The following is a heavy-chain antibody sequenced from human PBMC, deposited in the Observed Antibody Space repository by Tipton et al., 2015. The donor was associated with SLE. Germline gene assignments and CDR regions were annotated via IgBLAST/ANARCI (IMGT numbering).Heavy chain of an antibody. CDR3: ASRKGSMVRGVIPDY. J-gene: IGHJ4*02. V-gene: IGHV3-30-3*01. D-gene: IGHD3-10*01. Sequence: SLRLSCAAPGFTFSSYAMHWVRQAPGKGLEWVAVISYDGSNKYYADSVKGRFTISRDNSKNTLYLQMNSLRAEDTAVYYCASRKGSMVRGVIPDYWGQGTLVTVSS. CDR2: ISYDGSNK. CDR1: GFTFSSYA.